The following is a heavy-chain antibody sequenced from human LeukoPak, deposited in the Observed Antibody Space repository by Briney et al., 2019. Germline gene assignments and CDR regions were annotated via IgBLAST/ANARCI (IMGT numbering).Heavy chain of an antibody. CDR3: ATLSARITMVRGVSDY. J-gene: IGHJ4*02. V-gene: IGHV1-69*06. Sequence: SVKVSCKASGGTFSSYAISWVRQAPGQGLEWMGGIIPIFGTANYAQKFQGRVTITADKSTSTAYMELSRLRSDDTAVYYCATLSARITMVRGVSDYWGQGTLVTVSS. CDR2: IIPIFGTA. CDR1: GGTFSSYA. D-gene: IGHD3-10*01.